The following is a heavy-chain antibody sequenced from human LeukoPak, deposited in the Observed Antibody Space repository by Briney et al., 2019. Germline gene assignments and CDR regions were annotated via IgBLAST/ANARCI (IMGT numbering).Heavy chain of an antibody. CDR1: GYTFTSYA. D-gene: IGHD2-2*01. CDR3: ARGSVVPAAMADFDL. V-gene: IGHV1-3*01. J-gene: IGHJ2*01. CDR2: INAGNGNT. Sequence: ASVKVSCKASGYTFTSYAMHWVRQAPGQRLEWMGWINAGNGNTKYSQKFQGRVTITRDTSASTAYMELSSLRSEDTAVYYCARGSVVPAAMADFDLWGRGTLVTVSS.